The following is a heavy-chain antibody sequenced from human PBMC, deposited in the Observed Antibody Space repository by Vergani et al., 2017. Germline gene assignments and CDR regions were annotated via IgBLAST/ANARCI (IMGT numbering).Heavy chain of an antibody. J-gene: IGHJ5*02. V-gene: IGHV3-33*01. CDR3: ARDVGNYYDSSGPNIDP. D-gene: IGHD3-22*01. Sequence: QVQLVESGGGVVQPGRSLRLSCAASGFTFSSYGMHWVRQAPGKGLEWVAVIWYDGSNKYYADSVKGRFTIARDNSKNKLYLQMNRLRAEDTAVYYCARDVGNYYDSSGPNIDPWGQGTLVTVSS. CDR2: IWYDGSNK. CDR1: GFTFSSYG.